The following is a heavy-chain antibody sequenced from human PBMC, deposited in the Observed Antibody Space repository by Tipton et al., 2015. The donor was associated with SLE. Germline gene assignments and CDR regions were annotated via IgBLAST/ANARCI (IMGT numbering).Heavy chain of an antibody. Sequence: SLRLSCAASGFTVSSNYMSWVRQAPGKGLEWVSVIYSGGSTYYPDSVKGRFTISRDNSKNTLYLQMNSLRAEDTAVYYCARPYSGSYWPCYGMDVWGQGTAVTVSS. D-gene: IGHD1-26*01. CDR1: GFTVSSNY. CDR2: IYSGGST. V-gene: IGHV3-66*02. CDR3: ARPYSGSYWPCYGMDV. J-gene: IGHJ6*02.